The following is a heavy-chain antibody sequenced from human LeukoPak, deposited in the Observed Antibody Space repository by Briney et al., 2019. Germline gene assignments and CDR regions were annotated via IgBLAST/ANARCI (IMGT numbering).Heavy chain of an antibody. Sequence: GESLEISLQGSGYRFTSYWIGWVRQTPGHGQEWIGIIYPGDSETRYSPSFQGQVTISADKSISTAYLQWSSLKASDTAMYYCARLGLYYYGSGSANYYYYYYMDVWGKGTTVTISS. D-gene: IGHD3-10*01. CDR3: ARLGLYYYGSGSANYYYYYYMDV. CDR1: GYRFTSYW. J-gene: IGHJ6*03. CDR2: IYPGDSET. V-gene: IGHV5-51*01.